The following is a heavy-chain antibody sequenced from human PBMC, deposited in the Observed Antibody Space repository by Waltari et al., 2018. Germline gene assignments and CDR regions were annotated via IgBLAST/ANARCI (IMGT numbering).Heavy chain of an antibody. J-gene: IGHJ4*02. V-gene: IGHV3-23*01. CDR2: ISGSGGST. CDR1: GFTFSSYA. CDR3: AKGRSRQPYYFDY. Sequence: EVQLLESGGGLVQPGGSLRLSCAASGFTFSSYAMSWVRQAPGKGLEWVSAISGSGGSTYYADSVKGRFTSSRDNTKNTLNLQMNSLRAEDTAVYYCAKGRSRQPYYFDYWGQGTLVTVSS. D-gene: IGHD3-10*01.